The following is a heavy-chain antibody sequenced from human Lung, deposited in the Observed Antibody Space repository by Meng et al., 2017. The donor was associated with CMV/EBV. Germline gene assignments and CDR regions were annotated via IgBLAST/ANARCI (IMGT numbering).Heavy chain of an antibody. V-gene: IGHV1-18*04. D-gene: IGHD2-15*01. Sequence: SXXVSCNASGYKFTTYHLSWVRQAPGQGLEWMGWVCAYNGDTNYVQKFQGRVTMTADTSTCTAYMALRNLTSDDTAVYNGPRRPGYDHHDYWGQGPLVTVSS. J-gene: IGHJ4*02. CDR1: GYKFTTYH. CDR2: VCAYNGDT. CDR3: PRRPGYDHHDY.